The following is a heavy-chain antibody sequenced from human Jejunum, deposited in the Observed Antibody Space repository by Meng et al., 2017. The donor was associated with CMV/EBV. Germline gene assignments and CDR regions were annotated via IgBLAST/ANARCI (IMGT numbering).Heavy chain of an antibody. D-gene: IGHD2-2*01. V-gene: IGHV3-21*01. CDR2: ISTHSTYI. J-gene: IGHJ4*02. Sequence: CTSYTMSWVRQVPGKGLEWVSSISTHSTYISYADSVKGRFTISRDNAKNSLYLQVDSLRAEDTAVYYCASGFCGSTTCYREFDYWGQGTRVTVSS. CDR1: CTSYT. CDR3: ASGFCGSTTCYREFDY.